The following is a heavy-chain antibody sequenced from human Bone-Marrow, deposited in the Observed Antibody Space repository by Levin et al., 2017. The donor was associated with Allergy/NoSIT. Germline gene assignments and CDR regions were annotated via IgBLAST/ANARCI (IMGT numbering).Heavy chain of an antibody. CDR1: GFTFSAYG. CDR2: ISSDGIRE. D-gene: IGHD2-8*02. Sequence: GESLKISCVGSGFTFSAYGMHWVRQAPGKGLEWVSVISSDGIREKFIDSVKGRFVISRDNAKNTLYLQMNSLKPEDTGVYYCAKGSSGATDYWGRGTQVTVSS. J-gene: IGHJ4*02. V-gene: IGHV3-30*18. CDR3: AKGSSGATDY.